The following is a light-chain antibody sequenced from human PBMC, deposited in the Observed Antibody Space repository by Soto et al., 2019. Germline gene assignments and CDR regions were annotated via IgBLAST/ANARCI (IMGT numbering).Light chain of an antibody. J-gene: IGLJ2*01. CDR2: DVS. CDR1: SSDVGAHNY. V-gene: IGLV2-11*01. Sequence: QSALTQPRSVSGSPGQSVTISCTGTSSDVGAHNYVSWYQQHPGKAPKLMIYDVSKRSSGVPDRFSGSKSGNTASLTISGLQAEDEADYYCCSYAGSYTVVFGGGTKLTVL. CDR3: CSYAGSYTVV.